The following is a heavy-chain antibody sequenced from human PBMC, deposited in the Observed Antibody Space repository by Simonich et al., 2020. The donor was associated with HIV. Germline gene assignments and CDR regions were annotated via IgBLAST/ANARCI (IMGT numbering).Heavy chain of an antibody. CDR3: ARLTAGGLGEYFQH. CDR2: INHSGST. D-gene: IGHD6-13*01. Sequence: QVQLQQWGAGLLKPSETLSLTCAVYGGSFSGYYWSWFRQPPGKGLEWIGEINHSGSTNYNPSRKRRVTISVDTSKNQFSLKLSSVTAADTAVYYCARLTAGGLGEYFQHWGQGTLVTVSS. J-gene: IGHJ1*01. CDR1: GGSFSGYY. V-gene: IGHV4-34*01.